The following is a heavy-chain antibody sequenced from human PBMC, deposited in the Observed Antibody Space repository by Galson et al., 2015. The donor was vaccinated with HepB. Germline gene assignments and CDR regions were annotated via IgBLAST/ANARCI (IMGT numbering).Heavy chain of an antibody. CDR1: GFTFSSYG. CDR3: AKDDTVGGTQDY. Sequence: SLRLSCAASGFTFSSYGMHWVRQAPGKGLEWVAVISYDGSNKYYADSVKGRFTISRDNSKNTLYLQMNSLKAEDTAVYYCAKDDTVGGTQDYWGQGTLVTVSS. V-gene: IGHV3-30*18. CDR2: ISYDGSNK. D-gene: IGHD1-26*01. J-gene: IGHJ4*02.